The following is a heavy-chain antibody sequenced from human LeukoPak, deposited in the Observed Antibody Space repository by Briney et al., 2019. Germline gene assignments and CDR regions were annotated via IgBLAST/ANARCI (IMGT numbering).Heavy chain of an antibody. V-gene: IGHV4-59*01. CDR2: IHYSGTT. D-gene: IGHD4/OR15-4a*01. CDR3: ARMGAIAGASANPDY. CDR1: SGSISGYF. Sequence: SETLSLTCTVSSGSISGYFWSWIRQPPGKGLEWIGYIHYSGTTDYNPSLKSRVTMSVDTSKNQFSLKVSSVTAADTAVYYCARMGAIAGASANPDYWGQGTLVTVSS. J-gene: IGHJ4*02.